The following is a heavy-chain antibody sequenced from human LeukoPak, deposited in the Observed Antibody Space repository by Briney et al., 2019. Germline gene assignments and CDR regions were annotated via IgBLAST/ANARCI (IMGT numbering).Heavy chain of an antibody. CDR2: ISGSGGST. Sequence: PGGSLRLSCAACGFTFSSYAMSLVRQAPGKGLGWVSAISGSGGSTYYADSVKGRFTISRDNSKNTLYLQMNSLRAEDTAVYYCAKAQQQLVLSYFDYWGQGTLVTVSS. CDR3: AKAQQQLVLSYFDY. V-gene: IGHV3-23*01. D-gene: IGHD6-13*01. CDR1: GFTFSSYA. J-gene: IGHJ4*02.